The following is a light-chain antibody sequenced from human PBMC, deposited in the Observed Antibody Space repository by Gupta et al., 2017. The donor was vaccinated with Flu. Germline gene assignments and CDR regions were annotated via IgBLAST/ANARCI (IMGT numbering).Light chain of an antibody. CDR2: EVC. Sequence: SDFGGYNSVSWYQQHPVNAPILIFYEVCSRPSGVPNRFSGSKSGNTASLTVSGLQAEAVADYYCCSYAGSNNFVVFGGGTKMTVL. CDR1: SDFGGYNS. CDR3: CSYAGSNNFVV. J-gene: IGLJ2*01. V-gene: IGLV2-8*01.